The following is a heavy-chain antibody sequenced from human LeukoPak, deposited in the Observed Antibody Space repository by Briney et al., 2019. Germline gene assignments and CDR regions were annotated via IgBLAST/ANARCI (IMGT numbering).Heavy chain of an antibody. V-gene: IGHV1-69*04. CDR1: GGTFSSYT. Sequence: SVKVSCKASGGTFSSYTISWVRQAPGQGLEWMGRIIPILGIANYAQKFQGRVTITADKSTSTAYMELSSLRSEDTAVYYCARDTRGVTSVGADDYWGQGTLVTVSS. CDR2: IIPILGIA. D-gene: IGHD3-10*01. CDR3: ARDTRGVTSVGADDY. J-gene: IGHJ4*02.